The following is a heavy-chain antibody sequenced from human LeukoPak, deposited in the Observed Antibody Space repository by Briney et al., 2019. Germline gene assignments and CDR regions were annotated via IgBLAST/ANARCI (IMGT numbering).Heavy chain of an antibody. V-gene: IGHV3-23*01. Sequence: GGSLRLSCAASGFTFSSYAMSWVRQAPGKGLEWVSAISGSGGSTYYADSVKGRFTISRDNSKNTLYLQMNSVRAEDTAVYYCAKGPTKGYCSSTSCYIVDWFDPWGQGTLVTVSS. CDR3: AKGPTKGYCSSTSCYIVDWFDP. J-gene: IGHJ5*02. CDR1: GFTFSSYA. D-gene: IGHD2-2*02. CDR2: ISGSGGST.